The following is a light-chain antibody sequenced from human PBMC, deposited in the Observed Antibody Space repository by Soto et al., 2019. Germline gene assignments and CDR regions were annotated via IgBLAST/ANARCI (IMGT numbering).Light chain of an antibody. V-gene: IGKV3-11*01. CDR1: QYINTR. CDR2: QTY. CDR3: NQRQSWPRT. Sequence: NGLAQVTSTPFSFPRDRSNLSCRASQYINTRLAWYQHRPGQAHRLLIYQTYIRAAGIPARFSASGTGTDFTLTISDVQPEDFAVYYCNQRQSWPRTVGQGTKVDIK. J-gene: IGKJ1*01.